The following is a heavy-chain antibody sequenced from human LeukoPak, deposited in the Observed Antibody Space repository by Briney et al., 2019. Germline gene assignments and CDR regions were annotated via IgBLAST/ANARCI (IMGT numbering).Heavy chain of an antibody. D-gene: IGHD5-18*01. CDR3: AIHTAMVEWDADFDY. J-gene: IGHJ4*02. CDR1: GGSISSGSYY. V-gene: IGHV4-61*02. Sequence: SETLSLTCTVSGGSISSGSYYWSWIRQPAGKGLEWIGRIYTSGSTNYNPSLKSRVTISVDTSKNQFSLKLSSVTAADTAVYYCAIHTAMVEWDADFDYWGQGTLVTVSS. CDR2: IYTSGST.